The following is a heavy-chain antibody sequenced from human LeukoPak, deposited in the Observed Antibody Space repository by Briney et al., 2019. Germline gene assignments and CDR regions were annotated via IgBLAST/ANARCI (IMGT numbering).Heavy chain of an antibody. Sequence: ASVKVSCKASGYTFTSYGISWVRQSPGQGLEWMGWISAYNGNTNYAQKLQGRVTMTTDTSTSIAYMELRSLRSDDTAVYYCARDEGYYDFWSGYWGYYYGMDVWGQGTTVTVSS. CDR3: ARDEGYYDFWSGYWGYYYGMDV. J-gene: IGHJ6*02. V-gene: IGHV1-18*01. CDR1: GYTFTSYG. CDR2: ISAYNGNT. D-gene: IGHD3-3*01.